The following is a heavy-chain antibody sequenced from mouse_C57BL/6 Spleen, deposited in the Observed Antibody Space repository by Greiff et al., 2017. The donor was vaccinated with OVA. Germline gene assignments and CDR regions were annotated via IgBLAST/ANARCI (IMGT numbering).Heavy chain of an antibody. CDR2: ISYDGSN. CDR3: ARESGSSPILFAY. J-gene: IGHJ3*01. CDR1: GYSITSGYY. Sequence: EVQLQASGPGLVKPSQSLSLTCSVTGYSITSGYYWNWIRQFPGNKLEWMGYISYDGSNNYNPSLKNRISITRDTSKNQFFLKLNSVTTEDTATYYCARESGSSPILFAYWGQGTLVTVSA. V-gene: IGHV3-6*01. D-gene: IGHD1-1*01.